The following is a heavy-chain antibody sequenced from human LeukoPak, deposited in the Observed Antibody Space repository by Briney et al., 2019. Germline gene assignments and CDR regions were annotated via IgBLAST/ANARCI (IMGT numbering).Heavy chain of an antibody. Sequence: ASVKVSCKTSGYTFTNYGISWVRQVPGHGFEWMGGISIYNGNRNYAQKFQGRVTMNTDTSTSTAYMEMRSLRSDDTAVYYCARNVRGTTDDYWGQGTLVTVSS. CDR1: GYTFTNYG. D-gene: IGHD1-7*01. V-gene: IGHV1-18*01. CDR2: ISIYNGNR. J-gene: IGHJ4*02. CDR3: ARNVRGTTDDY.